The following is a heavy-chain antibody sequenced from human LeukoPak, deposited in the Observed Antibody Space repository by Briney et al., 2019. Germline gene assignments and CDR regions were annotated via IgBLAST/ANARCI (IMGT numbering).Heavy chain of an antibody. V-gene: IGHV4-4*02. J-gene: IGHJ3*02. CDR1: GGSISSNNW. CDR3: ARGDADYYDSSGYYALSAFDI. Sequence: SETLSLTCAVSGGSISSNNWWGWVRQPPGKGLEWIGEIYHSGSPNYNPSLKSRVTISVDKSRNHFSLNLSSVTAADTAVYYCARGDADYYDSSGYYALSAFDIWGQGTMVTVSS. CDR2: IYHSGSP. D-gene: IGHD3-22*01.